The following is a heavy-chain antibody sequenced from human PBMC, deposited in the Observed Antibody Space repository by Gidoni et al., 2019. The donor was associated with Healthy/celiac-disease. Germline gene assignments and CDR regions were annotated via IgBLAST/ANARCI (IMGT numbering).Heavy chain of an antibody. CDR2: IKQDGSEK. CDR3: ARGRGYGDYKVIN. Sequence: EVQLVESGGGLVQPGGSLRLSCAASGFTFSSYWMSWVRQAPGKGLEWVANIKQDGSEKYYVDSVKGRFTISRDNAKNSLYLQRNSLGAEDTAVYYCARGRGYGDYKVINWGQGTLVTVSS. D-gene: IGHD4-17*01. V-gene: IGHV3-7*01. J-gene: IGHJ4*02. CDR1: GFTFSSYW.